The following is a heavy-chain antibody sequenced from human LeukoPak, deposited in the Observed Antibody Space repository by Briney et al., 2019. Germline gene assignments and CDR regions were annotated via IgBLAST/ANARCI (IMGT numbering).Heavy chain of an antibody. Sequence: ASVKVSCKASGYTFTSYGISWVRQAPGQGLEWMGWISAYNGNTNYAQKLQGRVTMTTDTSTSTAYMELSSLRSEDTAVYYCASYDYGDSSVGYWGQGTLVTVSS. CDR1: GYTFTSYG. V-gene: IGHV1-18*01. CDR2: ISAYNGNT. CDR3: ASYDYGDSSVGY. J-gene: IGHJ4*02. D-gene: IGHD4-17*01.